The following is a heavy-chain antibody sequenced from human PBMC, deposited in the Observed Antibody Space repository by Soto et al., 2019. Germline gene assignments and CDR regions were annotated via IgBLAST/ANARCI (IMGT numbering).Heavy chain of an antibody. CDR2: INAGDDNT. J-gene: IGHJ4*02. D-gene: IGHD3-22*01. Sequence: QVQLVQSEAEVKKPGASVKVSCKASGYTFTNYVMHWVRQAPGQRLEWMGSINAGDDNTKYSQKFQGRVTITTDTSASTAYMELSSLRSEDTAVYYCARESGYPLDYWGQGTLVTVSS. V-gene: IGHV1-3*01. CDR3: ARESGYPLDY. CDR1: GYTFTNYV.